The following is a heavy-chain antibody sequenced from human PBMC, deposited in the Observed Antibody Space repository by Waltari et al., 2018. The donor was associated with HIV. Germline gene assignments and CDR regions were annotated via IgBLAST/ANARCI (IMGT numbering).Heavy chain of an antibody. Sequence: MQLVESGGGLVKPGGSRGLSCATSGFTLGTYTMTWVRQTPGKGLELISSITSTSRSIFYSDSTKGRFIISRDNAQNSLSLQMTSLTAEDTAVYFCVADVGGSHDSWGQGTLVTVSS. CDR2: ITSTSRSI. V-gene: IGHV3-21*02. CDR3: VADVGGSHDS. D-gene: IGHD1-26*01. J-gene: IGHJ4*02. CDR1: GFTLGTYT.